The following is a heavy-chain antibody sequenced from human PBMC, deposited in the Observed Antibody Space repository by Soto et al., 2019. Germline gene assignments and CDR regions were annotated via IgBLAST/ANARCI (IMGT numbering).Heavy chain of an antibody. J-gene: IGHJ6*02. CDR3: ARDRAYYYGMDV. V-gene: IGHV3-11*05. D-gene: IGHD3-10*01. CDR2: ISSSSSYT. Sequence: QVQLVESGGGLVKPGGSLRLSCAASGFTFSDYYMSWIRQAPGKGLEWVSYISSSSSYTNYADSVKGRFTISRDNAKNSLYLQMNSLRAEDTAVYYCARDRAYYYGMDVWGQGTTVTVSS. CDR1: GFTFSDYY.